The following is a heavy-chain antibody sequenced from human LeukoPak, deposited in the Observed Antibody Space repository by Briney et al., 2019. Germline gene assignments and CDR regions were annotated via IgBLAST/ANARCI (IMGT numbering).Heavy chain of an antibody. CDR3: ASLGRYGSGSYTPT. J-gene: IGHJ5*02. CDR2: IYYSGST. CDR1: GGSISSYY. D-gene: IGHD3-10*01. V-gene: IGHV4-59*01. Sequence: SGTLSLTCTVSGGSISSYYWSWIRQPPGKGLEWIGYIYYSGSTNYNPSLKSRATISVDTSKNQFSLKLSSVTAADTAVYYCASLGRYGSGSYTPTWGQGTLVTVSS.